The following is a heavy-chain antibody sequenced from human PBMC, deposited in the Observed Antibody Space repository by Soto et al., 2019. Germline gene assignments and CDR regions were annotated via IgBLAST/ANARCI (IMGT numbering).Heavy chain of an antibody. CDR3: ARGPDRSGFYLFDY. V-gene: IGHV1-69*13. D-gene: IGHD3-22*01. CDR1: GGTFSNHA. J-gene: IGHJ4*02. Sequence: GASVKVSCKTSGGTFSNHALSWVRQAPGQGPEWMGGIIPLSGTTNYVQKFQGRVTITADESMTTAYMELNNLRYDDTAVYYCARGPDRSGFYLFDYWGQGTLVTVSS. CDR2: IIPLSGTT.